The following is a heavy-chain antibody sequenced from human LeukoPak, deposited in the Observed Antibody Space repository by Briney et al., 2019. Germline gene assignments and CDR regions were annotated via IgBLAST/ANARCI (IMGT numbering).Heavy chain of an antibody. V-gene: IGHV3-23*01. CDR2: ISGSGGST. D-gene: IGHD3-16*01. J-gene: IGHJ4*02. Sequence: GGFLRLSCAASGFTFSSYAMSWVRQAPGKGLEWVSAISGSGGSTYYADSVKGRFTISRDNSKNTLFLQMNSLRAEDTAVYYCAKYGGHPLPHYYLDYWGQGTQVTVSS. CDR1: GFTFSSYA. CDR3: AKYGGHPLPHYYLDY.